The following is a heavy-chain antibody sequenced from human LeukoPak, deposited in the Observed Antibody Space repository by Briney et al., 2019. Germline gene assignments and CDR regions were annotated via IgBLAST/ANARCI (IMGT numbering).Heavy chain of an antibody. D-gene: IGHD6-19*01. J-gene: IGHJ4*02. V-gene: IGHV4-38-2*01. CDR3: VSAPGGQWLVRRTRIDY. CDR1: GYSISSGYY. CDR2: IYHSGST. Sequence: KTSETLSLTCAVSGYSISSGYYWGWIRQPPGKGLEGIESIYHSGSTYYNPSLKSRVTISVDTSKNQFSLKLSSVTAADTAVYYCVSAPGGQWLVRRTRIDYSGQGTLVTVSS.